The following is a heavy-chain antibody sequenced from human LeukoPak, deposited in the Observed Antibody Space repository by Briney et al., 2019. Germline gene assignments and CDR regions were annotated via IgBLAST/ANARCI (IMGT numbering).Heavy chain of an antibody. CDR3: ARGSPRDYDSSGYYYGLDP. J-gene: IGHJ5*02. CDR2: VSHGRNT. Sequence: SETLSLTCAVSGGSFSGYYWSWVRQPPGGGLAWIGEVSHGRNTNYHPSLKSRVTLSLDTSKNQFSLKPTSVTAADTAVYYCARGSPRDYDSSGYYYGLDPWGQGTLVAVSS. V-gene: IGHV4-34*01. CDR1: GGSFSGYY. D-gene: IGHD3-22*01.